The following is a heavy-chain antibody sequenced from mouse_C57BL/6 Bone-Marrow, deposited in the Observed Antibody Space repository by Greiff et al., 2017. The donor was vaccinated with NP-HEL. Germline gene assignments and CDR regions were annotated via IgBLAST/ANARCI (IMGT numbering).Heavy chain of an antibody. CDR2: IYPGDGDT. D-gene: IGHD1-1*01. CDR3: AREDYYGRPYYFDY. V-gene: IGHV1-82*01. CDR1: GYAFSSSW. J-gene: IGHJ2*01. Sequence: QVQLQQSGPELVKPGASVKISCKASGYAFSSSWMNWVKQRPGKGLEWIGRIYPGDGDTNYNGKFKGKATLTADKSSSTAYMQLSSLTSEDSAVYFCAREDYYGRPYYFDYWGQGTTLTVSS.